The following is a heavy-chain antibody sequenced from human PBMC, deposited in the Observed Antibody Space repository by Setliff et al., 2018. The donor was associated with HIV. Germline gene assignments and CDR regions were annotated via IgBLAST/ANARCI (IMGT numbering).Heavy chain of an antibody. CDR2: IIPILGTA. D-gene: IGHD5-12*01. CDR1: GGTFSSYA. Sequence: SVKVSCKASGGTFSSYAISWVRQAPGQGLEWMGGIIPILGTANYAQKFQGRVTITADESTSTAYMELSSLRSEDTAVYYCARMISIEMATRDDAFDIWGQGTMVTVSS. CDR3: ARMISIEMATRDDAFDI. J-gene: IGHJ3*02. V-gene: IGHV1-69*13.